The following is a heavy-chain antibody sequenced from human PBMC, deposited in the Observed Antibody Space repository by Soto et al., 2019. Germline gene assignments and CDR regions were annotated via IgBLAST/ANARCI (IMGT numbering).Heavy chain of an antibody. CDR3: ARPTSMITFGGVIVIPGAFDI. D-gene: IGHD3-16*02. Sequence: SETLSLTCTVSGGSISSYYWSWIRQPPGKGLEWIGYIYYSGSTNYNPSLKSRVTISVDTSKNQFSLKLSSVTAADTAVYYCARPTSMITFGGVIVIPGAFDIWGQGTMVTVSS. V-gene: IGHV4-59*08. CDR2: IYYSGST. CDR1: GGSISSYY. J-gene: IGHJ3*02.